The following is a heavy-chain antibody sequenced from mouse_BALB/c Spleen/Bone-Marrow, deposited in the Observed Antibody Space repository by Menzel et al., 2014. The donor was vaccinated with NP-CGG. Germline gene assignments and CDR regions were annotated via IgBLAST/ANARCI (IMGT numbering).Heavy chain of an antibody. Sequence: EVKLMESGGGLVQPGGSLRLSCATSGLTFTDYYMNWVRQPPGKALEWLGFIRNKANGYTTEYSASVKGRFTISRDNSQNILYLQMNTLRAEDSATYYCARDKGRVFFDYWGQGTTLTVSS. CDR1: GLTFTDYY. V-gene: IGHV7-3*02. CDR3: ARDKGRVFFDY. J-gene: IGHJ2*01. CDR2: IRNKANGYTT.